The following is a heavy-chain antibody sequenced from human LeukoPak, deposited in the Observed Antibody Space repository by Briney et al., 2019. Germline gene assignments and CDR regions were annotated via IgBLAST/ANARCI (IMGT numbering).Heavy chain of an antibody. CDR3: ASVVAARRGY. D-gene: IGHD6-6*01. CDR2: ISSSSSYI. J-gene: IGHJ4*02. Sequence: VGSLRLPCAASGFTFSSYSMNWVRQAPGKGLEWVSSISSSSSYIYYAGSVKGRFTISRGNAKNSLYLQMNSLRAEDTAVYYCASVVAARRGYWGQGTLVTVSS. CDR1: GFTFSSYS. V-gene: IGHV3-21*01.